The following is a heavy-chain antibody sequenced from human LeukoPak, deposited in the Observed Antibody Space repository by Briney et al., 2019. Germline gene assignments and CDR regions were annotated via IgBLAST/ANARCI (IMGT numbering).Heavy chain of an antibody. J-gene: IGHJ4*02. Sequence: GGSLRLSCAASGFIFSTYAMNWVRQAPGKGLEWVAVISFDGRYQYYADSVKGRFTISRDNSKNTLYLEMNNLRPEVTGVYFCARSPPSGAYSYGYEFDYWGQGTLVTVSS. V-gene: IGHV3-30*04. CDR2: ISFDGRYQ. CDR1: GFIFSTYA. D-gene: IGHD5-18*01. CDR3: ARSPPSGAYSYGYEFDY.